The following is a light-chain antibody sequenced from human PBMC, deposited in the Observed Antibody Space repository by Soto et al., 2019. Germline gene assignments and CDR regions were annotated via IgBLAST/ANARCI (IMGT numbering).Light chain of an antibody. J-gene: IGKJ1*01. Sequence: DIQMTQSPSTLSGSVGDRVTITCRASQTISSWLAWYQQKPGKAPKLLIYKASTLKSGVPSRFSGSGSGTEFTLTISSLQPDDFATYHYQHYNFYSEAFVQGTQVELK. CDR1: QTISSW. V-gene: IGKV1-5*03. CDR3: QHYNFYSEA. CDR2: KAS.